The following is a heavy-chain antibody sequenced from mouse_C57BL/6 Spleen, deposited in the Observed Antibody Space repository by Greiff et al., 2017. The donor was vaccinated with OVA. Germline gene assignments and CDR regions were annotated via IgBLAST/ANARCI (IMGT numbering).Heavy chain of an antibody. D-gene: IGHD2-4*01. Sequence: VQLQQSGPELVKPGASVKIPCKASGYTFTDYNMDWVKQSHGKSLEWIGDINPNNGGTIYNQKFKGKATLTVDKSSSPAYMELRSLTSEDTAVYYCATIYYDYDGYAMDYWGQGTSVTVSS. CDR3: ATIYYDYDGYAMDY. J-gene: IGHJ4*01. CDR2: INPNNGGT. CDR1: GYTFTDYN. V-gene: IGHV1-18*01.